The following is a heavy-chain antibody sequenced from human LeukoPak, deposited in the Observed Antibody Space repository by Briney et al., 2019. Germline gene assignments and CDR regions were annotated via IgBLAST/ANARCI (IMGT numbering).Heavy chain of an antibody. V-gene: IGHV4-30-2*01. CDR1: GGSISSGGYY. CDR2: IYHSGST. J-gene: IGHJ4*02. D-gene: IGHD6-19*01. CDR3: ARDPSSGWYEDYFDY. Sequence: SETLSLTCTVSGGSISSGGYYWSWIRQPPGKGLEWIGYIYHSGSTYYNPSLKSRVTISVDRSKNQFSLKLSSVTAADTAVYYCARDPSSGWYEDYFDYWGQGTLVTVSS.